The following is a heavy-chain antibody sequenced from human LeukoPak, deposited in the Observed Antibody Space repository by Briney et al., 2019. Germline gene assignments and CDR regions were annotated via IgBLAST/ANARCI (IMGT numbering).Heavy chain of an antibody. CDR1: GFSFSGHW. D-gene: IGHD6-6*01. J-gene: IGHJ4*01. CDR2: ISPTGSTT. V-gene: IGHV3-74*01. CDR3: GRGPNSNWSGLDF. Sequence: GGSLRVSCTASGFSFSGHWMHWARQLPGKGLVWVSRISPTGSTTSYADSVKGRFTVSRDNAKNTLYLQVNNLRAEDTAVYYCGRGPNSNWSGLDFWGQGTLLTVSS.